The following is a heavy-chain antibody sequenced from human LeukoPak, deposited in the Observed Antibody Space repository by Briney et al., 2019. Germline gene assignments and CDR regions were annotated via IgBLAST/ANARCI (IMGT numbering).Heavy chain of an antibody. J-gene: IGHJ6*03. V-gene: IGHV4-39*07. CDR1: GGSISSSSYY. CDR3: ARDWPELGYCSSTSCSYYYYMDV. D-gene: IGHD2-2*01. CDR2: IYYSGST. Sequence: SETLSLTCTVSGGSISSSSYYWGWIRQPPGKGLEWIGSIYYSGSTYFNPSLKSRVTISVDTSKNQFSLKLSSVTAADTAVYYCARDWPELGYCSSTSCSYYYYMDVWGKGTTVTVSS.